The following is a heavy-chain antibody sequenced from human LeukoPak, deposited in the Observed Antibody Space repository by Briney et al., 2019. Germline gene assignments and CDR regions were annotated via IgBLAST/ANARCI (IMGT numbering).Heavy chain of an antibody. V-gene: IGHV4-34*01. CDR1: GGSFSGYY. CDR2: INHSGST. CDR3: ARGSVIRYYYDSSGYYCDY. Sequence: PSETLSLTCAVYGGSFSGYYWSWIRQPPGKGLEWIGEINHSGSTNYNPSLKSRVTISVDTSKNQFPLKLSSVTAADTAVYYCARGSVIRYYYDSSGYYCDYWGQGTLVTVSS. D-gene: IGHD3-22*01. J-gene: IGHJ4*02.